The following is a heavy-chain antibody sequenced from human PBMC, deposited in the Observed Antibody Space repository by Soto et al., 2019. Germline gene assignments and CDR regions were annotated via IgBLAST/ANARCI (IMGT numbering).Heavy chain of an antibody. Sequence: EVQLVESGGGLVQPGGSLRLSCAASGFTFSTYWMNWVRQAPVKGLEWVANIKEDGSEEYYVDSVKGRCTIYRDNAKNSLFLDMNSLRGEDTAVYYCARDWGAPGRGSAFGYYYHFGMDVWGQGTTVTVPS. J-gene: IGHJ6*02. D-gene: IGHD3-16*01. CDR2: IKEDGSEE. CDR3: ARDWGAPGRGSAFGYYYHFGMDV. CDR1: GFTFSTYW. V-gene: IGHV3-7*05.